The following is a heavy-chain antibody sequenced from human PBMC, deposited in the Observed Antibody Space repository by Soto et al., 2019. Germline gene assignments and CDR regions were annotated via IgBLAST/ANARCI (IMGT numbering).Heavy chain of an antibody. Sequence: GGSLRLSCAASGFTFRTYAMSWVRQAPGKGLEWVSTISGSGGDPYYADSVKGRFTISRDNSKNTLYLQMNSLRAEDTAVYYCAKGSKDIVVVPVYFDYWGQGTLVTVSS. CDR2: ISGSGGDP. CDR3: AKGSKDIVVVPVYFDY. V-gene: IGHV3-23*01. D-gene: IGHD2-2*01. CDR1: GFTFRTYA. J-gene: IGHJ4*02.